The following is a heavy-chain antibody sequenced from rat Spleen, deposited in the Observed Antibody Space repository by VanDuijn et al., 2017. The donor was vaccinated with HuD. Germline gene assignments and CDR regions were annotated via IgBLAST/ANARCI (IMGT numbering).Heavy chain of an antibody. Sequence: EVQLQESGPGLVRPSQSLSLTCSVTGHSIASSYRWNWIRKFPGNRLEWMGYINSAGSTIYHPSLKSRISISRDTSKNQFFLQVDSVTTEDTATYYCARSDGTHYYLPFAYWGQGTLVTVSS. D-gene: IGHD1-12*02. J-gene: IGHJ3*01. V-gene: IGHV3-3*01. CDR3: ARSDGTHYYLPFAY. CDR1: GHSIASSYR. CDR2: INSAGST.